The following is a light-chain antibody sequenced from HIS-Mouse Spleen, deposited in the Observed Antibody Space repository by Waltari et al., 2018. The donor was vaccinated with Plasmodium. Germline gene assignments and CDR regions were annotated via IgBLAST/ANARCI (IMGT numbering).Light chain of an antibody. J-gene: IGLJ2*01. CDR3: CSYAGSSSVV. Sequence: QSALTQPASVSGSPGQSITISCTGTSSDVGSYNLVPWYQQHPGKAPKLMIYEGSNRPSGVSNRFSGSKSGNTASLTISGLQAEDEADYYCCSYAGSSSVVFGGGTKLTVL. CDR1: SSDVGSYNL. CDR2: EGS. V-gene: IGLV2-23*01.